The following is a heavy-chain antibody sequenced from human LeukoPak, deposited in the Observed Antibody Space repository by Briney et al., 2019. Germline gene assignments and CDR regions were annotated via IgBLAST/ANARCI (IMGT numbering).Heavy chain of an antibody. CDR1: GGSISSGGYY. J-gene: IGHJ4*02. V-gene: IGHV4-31*03. D-gene: IGHD3-22*01. CDR3: AREYYYDSSGYLIDY. Sequence: TLSLTCTVSGGSISSGGYYWSWIRHHPGKGLEWIGYIYYSGSTYYNPSLKSRVTISVDTSKNQFSLKLSSVTAADTAVYYCAREYYYDSSGYLIDYWGQGTLVTVSS. CDR2: IYYSGST.